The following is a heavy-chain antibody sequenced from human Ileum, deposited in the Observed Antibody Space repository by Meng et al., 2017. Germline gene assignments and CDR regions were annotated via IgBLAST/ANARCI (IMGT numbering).Heavy chain of an antibody. CDR1: GDSVSSDTGA. J-gene: IGHJ4*02. CDR2: TYYRSRWYN. Sequence: HVQLPHSAAGPVKPSQAPSLTLPISGDSVSSDTGAWNWIRQSPSRGLEWLGRTYYRSRWYNNYAVSVKSRITINPDTSKNQFSLQLNSVTPDDTAVYYCAGKDWGEGLDFWDQGTLVTVSS. CDR3: AGKDWGEGLDF. D-gene: IGHD7-27*01. V-gene: IGHV6-1*01.